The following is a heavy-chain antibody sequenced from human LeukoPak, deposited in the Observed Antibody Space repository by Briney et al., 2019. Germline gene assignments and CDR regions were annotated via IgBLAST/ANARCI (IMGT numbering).Heavy chain of an antibody. D-gene: IGHD3-22*01. V-gene: IGHV3-30-3*01. CDR2: ISYDGSNK. Sequence: GSLRLSCAASGFTFSSYAMHWVRQAPGKGLEWVAVISYDGSNKYYADSVKGRFTISRDNSKNTLYLQMNSLRAEDTAVYYCAASSGSGNYAYYFDYWGQGTLVTVSS. CDR1: GFTFSSYA. CDR3: AASSGSGNYAYYFDY. J-gene: IGHJ4*02.